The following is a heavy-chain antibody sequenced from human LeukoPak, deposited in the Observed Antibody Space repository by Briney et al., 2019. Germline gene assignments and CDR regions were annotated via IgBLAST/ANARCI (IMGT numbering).Heavy chain of an antibody. D-gene: IGHD3-22*01. V-gene: IGHV1-2*02. CDR2: INPNSGGT. CDR1: GYTFTGYY. Sequence: ASVKVSCKASGYTFTGYYMHWVRQAPGQGLEWMGWINPNSGGTNYAQKFQGRVTMTRDTSISTAYMELSGLRSDDTAVYYCASTNYYDSSGPYNDYWGQGTLVTVSS. J-gene: IGHJ4*02. CDR3: ASTNYYDSSGPYNDY.